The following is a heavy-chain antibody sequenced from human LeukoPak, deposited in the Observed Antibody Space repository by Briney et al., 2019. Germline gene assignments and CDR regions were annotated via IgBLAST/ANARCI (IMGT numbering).Heavy chain of an antibody. J-gene: IGHJ4*02. V-gene: IGHV1-8*03. D-gene: IGHD6-13*01. CDR2: VNPNSNNT. CDR3: TRGEGVGAAAGRFDY. CDR1: GYTFTSYD. Sequence: ASVKVSCKASGYTFTSYDINWVRQATGQGLEWMGWVNPNSNNTGYAQKFQGRVTITMDTSISTAYMELSSLRSEDTAVYYCTRGEGVGAAAGRFDYWGRGTLVTVSS.